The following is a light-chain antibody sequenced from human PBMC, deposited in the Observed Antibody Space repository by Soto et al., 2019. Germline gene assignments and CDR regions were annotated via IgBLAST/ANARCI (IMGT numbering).Light chain of an antibody. J-gene: IGKJ1*01. Sequence: TQSPSTLSASVGERVTITCRASQNIRSRLAWFQQKPGQAPRLFIYGTSSRATGIPDRFSGSGSGTDFTLTISSLEPEDFAVYYCQQRTDRPPWTFGQGTKVDIK. V-gene: IGKV3-11*01. CDR1: QNIRSR. CDR3: QQRTDRPPWT. CDR2: GTS.